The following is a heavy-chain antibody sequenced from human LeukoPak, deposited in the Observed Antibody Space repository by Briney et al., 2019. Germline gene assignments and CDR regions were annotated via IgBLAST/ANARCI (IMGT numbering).Heavy chain of an antibody. V-gene: IGHV3-23*01. CDR3: AKDSPFGVVTSFYFHS. Sequence: GGSLRLSCSTSGFTFRAYAMSWVRQAPGKGGEWVSGMSGRGDNTYYADSVKGRFNIYRENSKNTLYLKMDSQPAEDTALYYCAKDSPFGVVTSFYFHSWRQRTLVTVSS. J-gene: IGHJ4*02. D-gene: IGHD2-21*02. CDR2: MSGRGDNT. CDR1: GFTFRAYA.